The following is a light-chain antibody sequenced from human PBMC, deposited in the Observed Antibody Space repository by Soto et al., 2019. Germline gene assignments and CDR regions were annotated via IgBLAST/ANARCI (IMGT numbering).Light chain of an antibody. CDR2: DVS. J-gene: IGLJ2*01. V-gene: IGLV2-14*01. CDR1: SSDVGGYNY. Sequence: LTQPASVSGSPGQSITISCTGTSSDVGGYNYVSWYQQHPGKAPKLMIYDVSNRPSGVSNRFSGSKSGNTASLTISGLQAEDEADYYCSSYTSSSTLLFGGGTKVTVL. CDR3: SSYTSSSTLL.